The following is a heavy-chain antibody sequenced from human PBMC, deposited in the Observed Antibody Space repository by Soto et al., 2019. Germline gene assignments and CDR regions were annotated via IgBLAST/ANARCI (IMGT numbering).Heavy chain of an antibody. J-gene: IGHJ4*02. CDR1: GFSFSSYA. CDR2: ISGSGGST. V-gene: IGHV3-23*01. CDR3: AKGRGSSSSGTDY. Sequence: EVQLLESGGGLVQPGGSLRLSCAASGFSFSSYAMSWVRQAPGRGLEWVSFISGSGGSTYYADSARGRFTISRDNSKNTLYLQMNSLRAEETALYYCAKGRGSSSSGTDYWGQGTLVTVSS. D-gene: IGHD6-6*01.